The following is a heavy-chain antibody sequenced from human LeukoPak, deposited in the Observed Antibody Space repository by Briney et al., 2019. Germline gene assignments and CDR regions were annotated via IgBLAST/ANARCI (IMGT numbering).Heavy chain of an antibody. CDR1: GYTFTFYY. Sequence: GASVKVSCKASGYTFTFYYMHWVRQAPGQGLEWMGWINPNSGGTNYAQKFQGRVTMTRDTSISTAYMELSRLRSDDTAVYYCARGASGVYTVTTSWFDPWGQGTLVTVSS. J-gene: IGHJ5*02. V-gene: IGHV1-2*02. D-gene: IGHD4-17*01. CDR2: INPNSGGT. CDR3: ARGASGVYTVTTSWFDP.